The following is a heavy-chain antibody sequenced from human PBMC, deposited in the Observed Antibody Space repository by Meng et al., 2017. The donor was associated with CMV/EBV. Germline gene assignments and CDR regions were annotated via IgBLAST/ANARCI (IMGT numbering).Heavy chain of an antibody. CDR2: IIPIFGTA. Sequence: SVKVSCKASGGTFSSYAISWVRQAPGQGLEWMGGIIPIFGTANYAQKFQGRVTITTDESTSTAYMELSRLRSEDTAVYYCARDLVYYCSSTSCYFDLYYGMDVWGQGTTVTVSS. D-gene: IGHD2-2*01. CDR3: ARDLVYYCSSTSCYFDLYYGMDV. J-gene: IGHJ6*02. V-gene: IGHV1-69*05. CDR1: GGTFSSYA.